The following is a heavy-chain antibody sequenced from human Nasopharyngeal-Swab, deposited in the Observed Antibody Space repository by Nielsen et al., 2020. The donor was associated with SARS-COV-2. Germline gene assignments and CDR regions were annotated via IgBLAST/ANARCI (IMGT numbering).Heavy chain of an antibody. Sequence: SETLSLTCSVSGDSIISYYWSWIRQPPGKGLEWIGYMYYSGSTSHNPSLKSRVTISVDTSKNQFSLKLSSVTAADTAVYYCARESGGDSGWFDPWGQGTLVTVSS. V-gene: IGHV4-59*01. CDR3: ARESGGDSGWFDP. J-gene: IGHJ5*02. CDR2: MYYSGST. CDR1: GDSIISYY. D-gene: IGHD5-12*01.